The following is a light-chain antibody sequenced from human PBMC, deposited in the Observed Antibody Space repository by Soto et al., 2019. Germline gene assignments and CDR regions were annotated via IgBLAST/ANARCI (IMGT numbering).Light chain of an antibody. CDR1: QSVTISY. J-gene: IGKJ1*01. Sequence: EVVLTQSPGTLSLSPGERAILSCRASQSVTISYLAWFQQKPGQAPRLLIYGARSRATGVPDRFSASGSGADFSLTISRLEPEDFAVYYCQQRSNWPRTFGQGTKV. V-gene: IGKV3D-20*02. CDR2: GAR. CDR3: QQRSNWPRT.